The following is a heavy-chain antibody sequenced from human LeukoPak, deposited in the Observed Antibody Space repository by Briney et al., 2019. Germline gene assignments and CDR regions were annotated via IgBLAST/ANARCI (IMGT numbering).Heavy chain of an antibody. CDR2: IDNNSGSP. V-gene: IGHV7-4-1*02. D-gene: IGHD6-6*01. Sequence: ASVKVSCMASGYAFTRYAMNWVRQAPGQGLEWMGWIDNNSGSPTYAQGFTGRLVFSFHSPVSTAYLQISSLKAEDTAVYYCAREGRRLAARPGSRVWFDPWGQGTLVTVSS. CDR3: AREGRRLAARPGSRVWFDP. CDR1: GYAFTRYA. J-gene: IGHJ5*02.